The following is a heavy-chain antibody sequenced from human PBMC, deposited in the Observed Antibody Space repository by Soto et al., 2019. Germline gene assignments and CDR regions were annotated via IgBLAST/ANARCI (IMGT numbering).Heavy chain of an antibody. J-gene: IGHJ4*02. CDR1: GFTFTSSA. CDR3: AAVPSYYDSSGYYRYYFDY. CDR2: IVVGSGNT. D-gene: IGHD3-22*01. Sequence: SVKVSCKASGFTFTSSAVQWVRQARGQRLEWIGWIVVGSGNTNYAQKFQERVTITRDMSTSTAYMELSSLRSEDTAVYYCAAVPSYYDSSGYYRYYFDYWGQGTLVTVSS. V-gene: IGHV1-58*01.